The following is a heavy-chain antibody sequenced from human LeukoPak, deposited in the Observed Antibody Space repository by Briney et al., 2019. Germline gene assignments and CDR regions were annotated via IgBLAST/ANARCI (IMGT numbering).Heavy chain of an antibody. D-gene: IGHD6-19*01. CDR3: AKGIGGGYSSGSAFDY. Sequence: GGSLRLSCAASGFTFSSYAMSRVRQAPEKVLEWVSTISGSGGSTYYADSVKGRFSISRDNSNNTLYLHMDSLRAEDTAIYYCAKGIGGGYSSGSAFDYWGQGTLVTVSS. J-gene: IGHJ4*02. V-gene: IGHV3-23*01. CDR1: GFTFSSYA. CDR2: ISGSGGST.